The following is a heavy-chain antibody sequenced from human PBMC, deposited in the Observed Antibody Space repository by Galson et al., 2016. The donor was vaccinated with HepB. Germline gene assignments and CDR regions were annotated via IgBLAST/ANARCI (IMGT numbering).Heavy chain of an antibody. CDR2: ISGSGGST. D-gene: IGHD3-3*01. Sequence: SLRLSCAASGFTFSSYAMSWVRQAPGKGLEWVSAISGSGGSTYYADSVKGRFTISRDNSKNTLYLQMNSLSAEDTAVYYCAKDLGFLEWLFFDSYYYYGMDVWGQGTTVTVSS. CDR1: GFTFSSYA. J-gene: IGHJ6*02. V-gene: IGHV3-23*01. CDR3: AKDLGFLEWLFFDSYYYYGMDV.